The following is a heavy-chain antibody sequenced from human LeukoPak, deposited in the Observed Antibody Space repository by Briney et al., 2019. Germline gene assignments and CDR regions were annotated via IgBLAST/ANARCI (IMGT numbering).Heavy chain of an antibody. CDR1: GGSINSGDYY. Sequence: PSETLSLTCTVSGGSINSGDYYWVWIRQPPGKGLEWIGSIYYSGSTSYNPSLKSRVTMTVDTSKSQFSLKLSSVTAADTAVYYCARVRAAAGTFGLFDPWGQGTLVTVSS. CDR2: IYYSGST. J-gene: IGHJ5*02. D-gene: IGHD6-13*01. V-gene: IGHV4-39*07. CDR3: ARVRAAAGTFGLFDP.